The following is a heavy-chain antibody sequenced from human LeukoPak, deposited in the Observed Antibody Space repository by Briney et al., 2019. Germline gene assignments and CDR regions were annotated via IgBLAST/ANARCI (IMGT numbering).Heavy chain of an antibody. J-gene: IGHJ4*02. CDR3: VIWGDYDVLTGYYVPHY. CDR1: GFTFSNDA. D-gene: IGHD3-9*01. Sequence: GASLRVSCVASGFTFSNDAMSWVRQAPGKGLEWVSAITGSGTSTYYADSLKGRFTISRDNSKNTVFLQMNSLRHEDTAIYYCVIWGDYDVLTGYYVPHYWGQGTLVTVSS. V-gene: IGHV3-23*01. CDR2: ITGSGTST.